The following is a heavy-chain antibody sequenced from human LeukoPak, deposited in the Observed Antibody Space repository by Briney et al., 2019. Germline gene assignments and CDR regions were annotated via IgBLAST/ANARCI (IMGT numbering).Heavy chain of an antibody. CDR3: ARNGGFGVVIRAFDI. Sequence: GGSLRLSCAASGFTFSSYAMHWVRQAPGKGLKWVAVISYDGSNKYDADSVKGRFTISRDNSKNTLYLQMNSLRTEDTAVYYCARNGGFGVVIRAFDIWGQGTMVTVSS. V-gene: IGHV3-30-3*01. CDR1: GFTFSSYA. J-gene: IGHJ3*02. D-gene: IGHD3-3*01. CDR2: ISYDGSNK.